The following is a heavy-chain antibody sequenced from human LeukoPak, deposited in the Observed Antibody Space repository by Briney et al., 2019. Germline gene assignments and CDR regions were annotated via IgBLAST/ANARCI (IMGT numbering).Heavy chain of an antibody. CDR3: AKASWVSSADAVL. CDR2: LRGDGET. V-gene: IGHV3-23*01. Sequence: PEGSLRLSCVASGFIFRDYAMSWVRQAPAGELEWVSSLRGDGETFYTDSVKGRFTLSRDHSRNTVYLQLSNLRVEDTAVYYCAKASWVSSADAVLWGQGTLVTVS. J-gene: IGHJ4*02. CDR1: GFIFRDYA. D-gene: IGHD3-16*01.